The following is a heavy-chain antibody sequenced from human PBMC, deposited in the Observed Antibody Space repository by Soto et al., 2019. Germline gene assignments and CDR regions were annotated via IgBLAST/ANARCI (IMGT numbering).Heavy chain of an antibody. CDR2: FDPEDGET. Sequence: SVKVSCKVSGYTLTELSMHWVRQAPGKGLEWMGGFDPEDGETIYAQKFQGRVTMTEDTSTDTAYMELSSLRSEDTAVYYCATEVDDVDTAMEFDYWGQGTLVTVSS. J-gene: IGHJ4*02. D-gene: IGHD5-18*01. V-gene: IGHV1-24*01. CDR3: ATEVDDVDTAMEFDY. CDR1: GYTLTELS.